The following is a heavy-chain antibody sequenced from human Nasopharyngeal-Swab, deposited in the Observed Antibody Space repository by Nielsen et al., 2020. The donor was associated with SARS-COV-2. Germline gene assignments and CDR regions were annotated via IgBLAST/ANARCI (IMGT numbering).Heavy chain of an antibody. Sequence: SETLSLTCTVSGGSISSYYWSWIRQPPGKGLEWIGYIYYSGSTYYNPSLKSRVTISVDTSKNQFSLKLSSVTAADTAVYYCARGKYDILTGYYPYYFDYWGQGTLVTVSS. V-gene: IGHV4-59*08. D-gene: IGHD3-9*01. J-gene: IGHJ4*02. CDR2: IYYSGST. CDR3: ARGKYDILTGYYPYYFDY. CDR1: GGSISSYY.